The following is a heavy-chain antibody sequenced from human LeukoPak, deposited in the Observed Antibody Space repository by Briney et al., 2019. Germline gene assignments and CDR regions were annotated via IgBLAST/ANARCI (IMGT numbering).Heavy chain of an antibody. Sequence: SETLSLTCTVSGGSISIHYWNWIRQPPGKGLEWIGYMYDSGSTSYNPSLKSRVTISVDTSKNQFTLNLSSVTAADTAVYYCARDGKDWNFDYWGQGTLVTVSS. CDR3: ARDGKDWNFDY. CDR1: GGSISIHY. V-gene: IGHV4-59*11. CDR2: MYDSGST. J-gene: IGHJ4*02. D-gene: IGHD3/OR15-3a*01.